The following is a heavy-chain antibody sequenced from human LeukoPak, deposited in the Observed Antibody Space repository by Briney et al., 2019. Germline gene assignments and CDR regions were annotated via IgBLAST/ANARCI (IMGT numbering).Heavy chain of an antibody. CDR3: ARHGRITIFGVAENWFDP. Sequence: SETLSLTCAVYGGSFSGYYWSWIRQPPGKGLEWIGYIYYSGSTNYNPSLKSRVTISVDTSKNQFSLKLSSVTAADTAVYYCARHGRITIFGVAENWFDPWGQGTLVTVPS. CDR2: IYYSGST. CDR1: GGSFSGYY. D-gene: IGHD3-3*01. V-gene: IGHV4-59*08. J-gene: IGHJ5*02.